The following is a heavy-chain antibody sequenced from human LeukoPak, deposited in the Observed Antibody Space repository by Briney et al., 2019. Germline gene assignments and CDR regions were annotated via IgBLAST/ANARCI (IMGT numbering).Heavy chain of an antibody. CDR1: GFTFSSYW. J-gene: IGHJ4*02. CDR3: ASTPRRLLWFREYDRGYYFDY. V-gene: IGHV3-74*01. D-gene: IGHD3-10*01. Sequence: GGSLRLSCAASGFTFSSYWMHWVRQAPGKGLVWVSRINSDGSSTSYADSVKGRFTISRDNAKNTLYLQMNSLRAEDTAVYYCASTPRRLLWFREYDRGYYFDYWGQGTLVTVSS. CDR2: INSDGSST.